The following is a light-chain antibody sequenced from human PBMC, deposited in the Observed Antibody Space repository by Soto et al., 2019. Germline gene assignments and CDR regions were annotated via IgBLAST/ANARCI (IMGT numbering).Light chain of an antibody. V-gene: IGLV2-8*01. CDR3: SAYAGSNRV. J-gene: IGLJ2*01. CDR2: EVS. Sequence: QSALTQPPSASGSPGQSVTISCTGTSSDVGGYNYVSWYQQHPGKAPKLMIYEVSKRPSGVPDRFSGSKSGNTASLTGSGLQAEDEAYYYCSAYAGSNRVFGGGTKLTVL. CDR1: SSDVGGYNY.